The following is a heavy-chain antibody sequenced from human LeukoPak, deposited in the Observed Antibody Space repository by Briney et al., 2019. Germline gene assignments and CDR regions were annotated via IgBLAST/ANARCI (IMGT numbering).Heavy chain of an antibody. J-gene: IGHJ6*02. CDR3: AKPGGYCSGGSCYSDYYGMDV. CDR1: GFTFSSHG. CDR2: ISYDGSNK. D-gene: IGHD2-15*01. Sequence: PGGSLRLSCAASGFTFSSHGMHWVRQAPGKGLEWVAVISYDGSNKYYADSVKGRFTISRDNSKNTLYLQMNSLRAEDTAVYYCAKPGGYCSGGSCYSDYYGMDVWGQGTTVTVSS. V-gene: IGHV3-30*18.